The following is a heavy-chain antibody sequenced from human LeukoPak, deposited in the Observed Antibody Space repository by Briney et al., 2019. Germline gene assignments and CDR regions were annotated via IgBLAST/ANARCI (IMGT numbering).Heavy chain of an antibody. D-gene: IGHD6-13*01. CDR1: GGSISSSSYY. V-gene: IGHV4-39*01. CDR3: AREAIAAAASRWFDP. CDR2: IYYSGST. Sequence: SETLSLTCTVSGGSISSSSYYWGWIRQPPGKGLEWVGSIYYSGSTYYNPSLKSRVTISVDTSKNQFSLKLSSVTAADTAVYYCAREAIAAAASRWFDPWGQGTLVTVSS. J-gene: IGHJ5*02.